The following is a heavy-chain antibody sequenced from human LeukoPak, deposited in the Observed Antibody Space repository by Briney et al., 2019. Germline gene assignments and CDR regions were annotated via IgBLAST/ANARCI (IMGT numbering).Heavy chain of an antibody. J-gene: IGHJ4*02. CDR2: ISGSGAAT. CDR3: AKSGSGWYRLDC. Sequence: GGSLRLSCAASGFTFSSYAMHWVRQAPGKGLEWVSRISGSGAATYYADSVKGRFTISRDNSKNTLYLQMNSLRAEDTAIYYFAKSGSGWYRLDCWGQGMRVTVSS. D-gene: IGHD6-19*01. CDR1: GFTFSSYA. V-gene: IGHV3-23*01.